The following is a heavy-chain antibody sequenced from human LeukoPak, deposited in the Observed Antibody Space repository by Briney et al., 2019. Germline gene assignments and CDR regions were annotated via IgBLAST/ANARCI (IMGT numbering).Heavy chain of an antibody. Sequence: KSRGSLRLSCAASGFTFSNAWMGWVRQAPGKGLEWVGRIKSKTDGGTIDYAAPVKDRFTISRDDSKNTLYLQMNSLKIEDTALYYCTTRGLRYFDGLVEYWGQGTLVTVSS. J-gene: IGHJ4*02. CDR1: GFTFSNAW. CDR2: IKSKTDGGTI. V-gene: IGHV3-15*01. D-gene: IGHD3-9*01. CDR3: TTRGLRYFDGLVEY.